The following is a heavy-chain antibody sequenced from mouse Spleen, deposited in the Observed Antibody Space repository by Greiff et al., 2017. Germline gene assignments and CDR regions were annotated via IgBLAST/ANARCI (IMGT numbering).Heavy chain of an antibody. D-gene: IGHD4-1*02. CDR1: GFTFSSYA. CDR3: ARHPTGFDY. J-gene: IGHJ2*01. V-gene: IGHV5-9-3*01. Sequence: DVQLVESGGGLVKPGGSLKLSCAASGFTFSSYAMSWVRQTPEKRLEWVATISSGGSYTYYPDSVKGRFTISRDNAKNTLYLQMSSLRSEDTAMYYCARHPTGFDYWGQGTTLTVSS. CDR2: ISSGGSYT.